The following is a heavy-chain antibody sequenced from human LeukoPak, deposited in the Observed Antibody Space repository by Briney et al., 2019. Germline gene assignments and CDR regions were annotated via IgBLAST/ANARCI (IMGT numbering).Heavy chain of an antibody. CDR2: TSTSGGSA. CDR3: ARYSGSYYYPPAWDL. V-gene: IGHV3-23*01. J-gene: IGHJ4*02. D-gene: IGHD1-26*01. CDR1: GFTFSIYA. Sequence: GGSLRLSCAASGFTFSIYAMSWVRQAPGKGLEWVSATSTSGGSAYYADSVKGRFTISRDNDKKTLYLQMDGLKADDTAVFYCARYSGSYYYPPAWDLWGQGILVTVSS.